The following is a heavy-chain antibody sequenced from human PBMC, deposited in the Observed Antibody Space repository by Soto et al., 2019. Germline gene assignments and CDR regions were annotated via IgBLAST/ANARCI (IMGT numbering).Heavy chain of an antibody. CDR3: ARSVFP. Sequence: QVQLQASGPGLVKPSQTLSLTCTVSGGYISSGGYYLRWIRQHPGTGLEWMGHIYYSGNTYYNPSLQSRVTISVDTSKHQFSLKLTSVTAADTVVYYSARSVFPWGQVTLVTVAS. J-gene: IGHJ5*02. CDR1: GGYISSGGYY. V-gene: IGHV4-31*03. CDR2: IYYSGNT.